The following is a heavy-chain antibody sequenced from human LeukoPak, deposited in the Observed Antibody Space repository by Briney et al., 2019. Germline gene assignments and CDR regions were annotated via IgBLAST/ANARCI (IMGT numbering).Heavy chain of an antibody. CDR2: ISAFNANT. Sequence: ASVKVSCKASGCTFSNHGITWVRQAPGQGIEWMGWISAFNANTHHAQNFQGRVTMTTDASTSTAYMEVRGLISDDTAVYYCARIVGSNHLYWYFDYWGQGALVTVSS. V-gene: IGHV1-18*01. D-gene: IGHD3-16*01. J-gene: IGHJ4*02. CDR3: ARIVGSNHLYWYFDY. CDR1: GCTFSNHG.